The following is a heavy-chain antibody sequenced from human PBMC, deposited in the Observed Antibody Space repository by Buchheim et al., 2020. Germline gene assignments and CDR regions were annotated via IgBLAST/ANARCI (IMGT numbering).Heavy chain of an antibody. V-gene: IGHV3-23*04. CDR3: AKDVAPGSGFYFNSDS. CDR2: ISGSGAYT. Sequence: EVHLVESGGGFVHPGGSLRLSCAASEFSFSNYAMSWVRQAPGKGLEWVSAISGSGAYTYYTDSVKGRFTLSRDNSKNTLFLQMKSLRAEDTAVYYCAKDVAPGSGFYFNSDSWGQGTL. CDR1: EFSFSNYA. D-gene: IGHD3-22*01. J-gene: IGHJ4*02.